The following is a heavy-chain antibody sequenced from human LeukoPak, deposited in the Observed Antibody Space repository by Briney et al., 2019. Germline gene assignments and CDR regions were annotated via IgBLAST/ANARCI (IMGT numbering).Heavy chain of an antibody. V-gene: IGHV3-33*01. CDR3: ARTTAATHGVFDF. D-gene: IGHD2-8*01. Sequence: GVPLTLSCAASRFTFSSYGVLWAHQAPGGGLEWVALIWFDGSYKYYVDSVKGRFNISRDNSKNTVYLQMNSQRAEDTALYYCARTTAATHGVFDFWGQGTLVTVSS. CDR2: IWFDGSYK. J-gene: IGHJ4*02. CDR1: RFTFSSYG.